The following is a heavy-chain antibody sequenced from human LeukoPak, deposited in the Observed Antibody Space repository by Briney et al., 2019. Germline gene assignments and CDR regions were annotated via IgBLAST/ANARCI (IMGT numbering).Heavy chain of an antibody. Sequence: SETLSLTCTVSGGSISSSSYYWGWIRQPPGKGLEWIGSIYYSGSTYYNPSLKSRVTISVDTSKNQFSLKLSSVTAADTAVYYCARTYYDILTGYSQEGYDAFDIWGQGTMVTVSS. CDR2: IYYSGST. V-gene: IGHV4-39*01. CDR3: ARTYYDILTGYSQEGYDAFDI. J-gene: IGHJ3*02. D-gene: IGHD3-9*01. CDR1: GGSISSSSYY.